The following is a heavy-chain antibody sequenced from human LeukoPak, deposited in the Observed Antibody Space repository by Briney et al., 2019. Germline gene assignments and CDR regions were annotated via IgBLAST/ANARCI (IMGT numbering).Heavy chain of an antibody. Sequence: GGSLRLSCAASGFTFDDYAMHWVRQAPGKGLEWVSGINWNSGSIGYADSVKGRFTISRDNAKNSLYLQMNSLRAEDTAVYYCAELGITMIGGVWGKGTTVTISS. CDR2: INWNSGSI. V-gene: IGHV3-9*01. CDR3: AELGITMIGGV. J-gene: IGHJ6*04. CDR1: GFTFDDYA. D-gene: IGHD3-10*02.